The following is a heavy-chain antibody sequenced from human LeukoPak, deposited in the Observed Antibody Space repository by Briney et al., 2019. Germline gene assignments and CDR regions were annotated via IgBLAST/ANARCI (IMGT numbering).Heavy chain of an antibody. D-gene: IGHD4-17*01. V-gene: IGHV4-31*03. Sequence: SQTLSLTCTVSGGSISSGGYSWSWIRQHPAKGLEWIGYIYYSGSTYYNPSLKSRVTISVDTSKNQFSLKLSSVTAADTAVYYCARVPATVTTYSALDYWGQGTLVTVSS. CDR2: IYYSGST. CDR1: GGSISSGGYS. J-gene: IGHJ4*02. CDR3: ARVPATVTTYSALDY.